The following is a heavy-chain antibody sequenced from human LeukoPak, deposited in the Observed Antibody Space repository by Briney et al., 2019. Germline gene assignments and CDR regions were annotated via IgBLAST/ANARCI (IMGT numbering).Heavy chain of an antibody. CDR2: IYYSGIT. V-gene: IGHV4-39*01. J-gene: IGHJ5*02. CDR3: ARAPPSWSWFDP. Sequence: PSETLSLXCTVSGGSISSSSYYWGWNRQPPGKGLEWIGSIYYSGITYYNPSLKSRVTISVDTSKNQFSLKLSSVTAADTAVYYCARAPPSWSWFDPWGQGTLVTVSS. CDR1: GGSISSSSYY.